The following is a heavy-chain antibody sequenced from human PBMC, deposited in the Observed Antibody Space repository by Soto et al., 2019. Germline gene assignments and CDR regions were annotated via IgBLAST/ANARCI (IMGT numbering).Heavy chain of an antibody. J-gene: IGHJ3*02. CDR3: AREDGRFLEWLSAFDI. CDR2: IWYDGSNK. D-gene: IGHD3-3*01. V-gene: IGHV3-33*01. Sequence: GGSLRLSCAASGFTFSSYGMHWVRQAPGKGLGWVAVIWYDGSNKYYADSVKGRFTISRDNSKNTLYLQMNSLRAEDTAVYYCAREDGRFLEWLSAFDIWGQGTMVTVSS. CDR1: GFTFSSYG.